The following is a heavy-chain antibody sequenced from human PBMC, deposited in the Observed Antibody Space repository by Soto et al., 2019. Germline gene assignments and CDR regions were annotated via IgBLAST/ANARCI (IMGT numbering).Heavy chain of an antibody. D-gene: IGHD3-10*01. Sequence: ASVKVSCKASGYTFTSYGISWVRQAPGQGLEWMGWISAYNGNTNYAQKLQGRVTMTTDTSTSTAYMELRSLRSDDPAVYYGARSQAAMVRGVIDYWGQGTLVTVSS. CDR3: ARSQAAMVRGVIDY. V-gene: IGHV1-18*01. CDR2: ISAYNGNT. J-gene: IGHJ4*02. CDR1: GYTFTSYG.